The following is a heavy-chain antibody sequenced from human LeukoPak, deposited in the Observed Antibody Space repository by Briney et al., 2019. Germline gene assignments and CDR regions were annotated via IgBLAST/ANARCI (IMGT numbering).Heavy chain of an antibody. V-gene: IGHV4-4*02. CDR3: AGLVGRYSSGLYYYYFDY. Sequence: SGTLSLTCTVSGDSVNSLDLWSWVRQPPGKGLEWIGEMYLSGTTHSNPSVKSRVTTSIDKSKNQFFLNLSSVTAADTAVYYCAGLVGRYSSGLYYYYFDYWGQGTLVTVSS. D-gene: IGHD3-22*01. J-gene: IGHJ4*02. CDR1: GDSVNSLDL. CDR2: MYLSGTT.